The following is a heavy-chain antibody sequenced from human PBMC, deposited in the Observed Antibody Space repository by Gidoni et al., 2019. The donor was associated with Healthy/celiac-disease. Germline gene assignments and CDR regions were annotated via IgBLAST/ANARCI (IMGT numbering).Heavy chain of an antibody. Sequence: AEVKKPGASVKVSCKASGYTFTSYYMHWVRQAPGQGLEWMGIINPSGGSTSYAKKFQGRVTMTRDTSTSTVYMELSSLRSEDTAVYYCARNYNWNYDAFDIWGQGTMVTVSS. V-gene: IGHV1-46*03. CDR1: GYTFTSYY. CDR3: ARNYNWNYDAFDI. CDR2: INPSGGST. J-gene: IGHJ3*02. D-gene: IGHD1-7*01.